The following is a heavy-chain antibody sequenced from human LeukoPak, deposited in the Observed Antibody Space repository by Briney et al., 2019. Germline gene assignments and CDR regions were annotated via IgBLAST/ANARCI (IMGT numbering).Heavy chain of an antibody. J-gene: IGHJ5*02. CDR1: GGSFSGYY. CDR2: INHSGST. D-gene: IGHD3-10*01. V-gene: IGHV4-34*01. CDR3: ARLVYYCGSGP. Sequence: SETLSLTCAVYGGSFSGYYWSWIRQPPGKGLEWIGEINHSGSTNYNPSLKSRVTISVDTSKNQFSLKLSSVTAADTAVYYCARLVYYCGSGPWGQGTLVTVSS.